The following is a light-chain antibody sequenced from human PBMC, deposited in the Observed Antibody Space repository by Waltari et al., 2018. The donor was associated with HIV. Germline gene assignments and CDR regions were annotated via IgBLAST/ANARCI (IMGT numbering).Light chain of an antibody. CDR1: HIGGKR. V-gene: IGLV3-21*01. CDR3: QVWDSDSDQWV. Sequence: SYVLTKPPSVSVAPGEPAGVTWGGNHIGGKRPHWYQQKSGQAPVLVIYDDSVRPSGIPERFSGSNSGNTATLTISSVEAGDEAEYYCQVWDSDSDQWVFGGGTRLTVL. CDR2: DDS. J-gene: IGLJ3*02.